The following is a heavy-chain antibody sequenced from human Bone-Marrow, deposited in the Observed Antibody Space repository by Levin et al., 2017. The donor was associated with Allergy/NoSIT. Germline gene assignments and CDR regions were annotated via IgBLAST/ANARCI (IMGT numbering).Heavy chain of an antibody. CDR1: GFTFSSYA. J-gene: IGHJ4*02. CDR2: ISGSGGST. CDR3: AKEWYYYGSGSYLKGYYFDY. V-gene: IGHV3-23*01. Sequence: GESLKISCAASGFTFSSYAMSWVRQAPGKGLEWVSAISGSGGSTYYADSVKGRFTISRDNSKNTLYLQMNSLRAEDTAVYYCAKEWYYYGSGSYLKGYYFDYWGQGTLVTVSS. D-gene: IGHD3-10*01.